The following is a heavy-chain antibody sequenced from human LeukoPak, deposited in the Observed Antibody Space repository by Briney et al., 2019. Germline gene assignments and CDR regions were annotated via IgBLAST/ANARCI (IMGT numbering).Heavy chain of an antibody. D-gene: IGHD3-10*01. CDR2: IYYSGST. Sequence: SETLSLTCTVSGGSISSSSYYWGWIRQPPGKGLEWIGSIYYSGSTYYNPSLKSRVTISVDTSKNQFSLKLSSVTAADTAVYYCARGRIVLLWFGELSNNWFDPWGQGTLVTVSS. CDR3: ARGRIVLLWFGELSNNWFDP. CDR1: GGSISSSSYY. V-gene: IGHV4-39*01. J-gene: IGHJ5*02.